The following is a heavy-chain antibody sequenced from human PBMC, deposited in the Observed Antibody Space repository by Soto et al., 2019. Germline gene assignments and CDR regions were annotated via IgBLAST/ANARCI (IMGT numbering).Heavy chain of an antibody. J-gene: IGHJ4*02. CDR3: AKLEVAVAGTIDY. CDR2: ISYDGSNK. Sequence: QVQLVESGGGVVQPGRSLRLSCAASGFTFSSYGMHWVRQAPGKGLEWVAVISYDGSNKYYADSVKGRFTISRDNSKNTLYLQMNSLRAEDTAAYYCAKLEVAVAGTIDYWGQGTLVTVSS. V-gene: IGHV3-30*18. D-gene: IGHD6-19*01. CDR1: GFTFSSYG.